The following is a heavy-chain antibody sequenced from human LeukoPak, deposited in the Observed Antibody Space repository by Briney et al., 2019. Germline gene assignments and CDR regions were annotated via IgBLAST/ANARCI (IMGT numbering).Heavy chain of an antibody. J-gene: IGHJ4*02. V-gene: IGHV1-69*05. D-gene: IGHD3-3*01. Sequence: SVKVSCKASGGTFSSYAISWVRQAPGQGLEWMGGIIPIFGTANYAQKFQGRVTITTDESTSTAYMELSSLRSEDTAVYYCASQKIFGVVITFDYWGQGTLVTVS. CDR3: ASQKIFGVVITFDY. CDR2: IIPIFGTA. CDR1: GGTFSSYA.